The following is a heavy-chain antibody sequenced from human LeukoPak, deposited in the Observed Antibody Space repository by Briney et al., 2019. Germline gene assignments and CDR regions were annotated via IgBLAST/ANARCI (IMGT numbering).Heavy chain of an antibody. CDR1: GGPISSSSYY. D-gene: IGHD6-13*01. Sequence: PSETLSLTCTVSGGPISSSSYYWGWIRQPPGKGLEWIGSIYYSGSTYYNPSLKSRVTISVDTSKNQFSLKLSSVTAADTAVYYCARKGVAAAGCFDPWGQGTLVTVSS. CDR3: ARKGVAAAGCFDP. J-gene: IGHJ5*02. CDR2: IYYSGST. V-gene: IGHV4-39*07.